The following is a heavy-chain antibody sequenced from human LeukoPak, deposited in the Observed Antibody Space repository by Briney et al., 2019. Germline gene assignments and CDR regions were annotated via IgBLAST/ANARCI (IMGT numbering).Heavy chain of an antibody. CDR2: LHHSGST. CDR3: ARRDGPFDF. J-gene: IGHJ4*02. V-gene: IGHV4-59*08. Sequence: SETLSLTCAVSGVSISNYYWSWIRQPPGKGLEWIGYLHHSGSTNYNPSLKSRVSMSIDTSRNQFSLRLSSATAAATPLYDCARRDGPFDFWGQGTLVSVSS. D-gene: IGHD5-24*01. CDR1: GVSISNYY.